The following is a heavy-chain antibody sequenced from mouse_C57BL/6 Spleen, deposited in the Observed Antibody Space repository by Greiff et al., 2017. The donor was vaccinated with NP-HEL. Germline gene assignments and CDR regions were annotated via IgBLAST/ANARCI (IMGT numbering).Heavy chain of an antibody. V-gene: IGHV1-59*01. CDR3: AISGGYGYDDAMDY. CDR2: IDPSDSYT. CDR1: GYTFTSYW. Sequence: QAQLQQPGAELVRPGTSVKLSCKASGYTFTSYWMHWVKQRPGQGLEWIGVIDPSDSYTNYNQKFKGKATLTVDTSSSTAYMQLSSLTSEDSAVYYCAISGGYGYDDAMDYWGQGTSVTVSS. D-gene: IGHD2-2*01. J-gene: IGHJ4*01.